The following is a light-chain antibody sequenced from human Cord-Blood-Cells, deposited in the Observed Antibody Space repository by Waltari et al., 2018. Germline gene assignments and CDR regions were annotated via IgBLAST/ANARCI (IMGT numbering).Light chain of an antibody. CDR3: QQYNNSPFT. V-gene: IGKV3-15*01. Sequence: IVMTQSPATLSVSPGERATLSCRASQSVSSNLAWYQQKPAQAPRLLIYGASTRATGIPARFSGSGSGTEFTLTISSLQSEDFAVYYCQQYNNSPFTFGPGTKVDIK. CDR1: QSVSSN. J-gene: IGKJ3*01. CDR2: GAS.